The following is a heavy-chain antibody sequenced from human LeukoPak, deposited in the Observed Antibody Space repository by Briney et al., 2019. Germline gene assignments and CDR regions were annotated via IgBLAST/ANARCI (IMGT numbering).Heavy chain of an antibody. CDR2: TYYRSQWYY. CDR3: ARGASRYFDY. Sequence: KPSQTLSLTCALSGDSVSSKSAAWNWIRQSPSRGLEWLGWTYYRSQWYYDYAVSVKGRIVINPDTSKNQFSLQLNSVTPEDTAVYYCARGASRYFDYWGQGTLVTVSS. J-gene: IGHJ4*02. D-gene: IGHD6-6*01. CDR1: GDSVSSKSAA. V-gene: IGHV6-1*01.